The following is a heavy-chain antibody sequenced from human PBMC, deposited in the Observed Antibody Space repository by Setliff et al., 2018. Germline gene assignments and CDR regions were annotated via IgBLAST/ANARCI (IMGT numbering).Heavy chain of an antibody. D-gene: IGHD6-19*01. CDR2: IKQDESEK. CDR3: ARDLYSSGWLRGPDI. Sequence: GGSLRLSCAASGFTFTNYWINWVRQAPGKGMEWVANIKQDESEKHYVGSVKGRFTDSRDNAKNSLYLQMNSLRAEDTAVYYCARDLYSSGWLRGPDIWGQGTMVTVS. CDR1: GFTFTNYW. V-gene: IGHV3-7*01. J-gene: IGHJ3*02.